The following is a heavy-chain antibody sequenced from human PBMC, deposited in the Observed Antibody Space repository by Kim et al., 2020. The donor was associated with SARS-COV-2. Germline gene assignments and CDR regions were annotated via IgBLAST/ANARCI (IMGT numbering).Heavy chain of an antibody. J-gene: IGHJ4*02. CDR3: ARDIYDVVVVITTSKRDY. CDR2: ISNDGSNR. V-gene: IGHV3-30*04. D-gene: IGHD3-22*01. CDR1: GFTFSSYA. Sequence: GGSLRLSCAASGFTFSSYAMHWVRQAPGKGLEWVAVISNDGSNRYYVDSVKGRFTISRDNSKNTLYLQMNSLRTEDTAVYYCARDIYDVVVVITTSKRDYWGQGTLVTVSS.